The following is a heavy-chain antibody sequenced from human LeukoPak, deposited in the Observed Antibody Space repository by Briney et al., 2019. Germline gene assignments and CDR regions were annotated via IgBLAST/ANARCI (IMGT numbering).Heavy chain of an antibody. CDR1: GGSISGYY. CDR2: IHYSGST. V-gene: IGHV4-59*01. CDR3: ARGGDGYNYWFGP. Sequence: SEALSLTCTVSGGSISGYYWIWIRQSPGKGLEWIGSIHYSGSTNYNPSLKSRVTMSLDTSKNHLSLRLSSLTAADTAVYSCARGGDGYNYWFGPWGQGTLVTVSS. D-gene: IGHD5-24*01. J-gene: IGHJ5*02.